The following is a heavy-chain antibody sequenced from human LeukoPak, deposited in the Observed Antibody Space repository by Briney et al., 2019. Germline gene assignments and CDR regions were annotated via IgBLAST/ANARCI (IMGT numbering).Heavy chain of an antibody. D-gene: IGHD6-19*01. V-gene: IGHV3-20*04. CDR2: INWNGGST. CDR3: AKDRGYSSGWPNDAFDI. CDR1: GFTFDDYG. Sequence: GGSLRLSCAASGFTFDDYGMSWVRQAPGKGLEWVSGINWNGGSTGYADSVKGRFTISRDNAKNSLYLQMNSLRAEDTAVYYCAKDRGYSSGWPNDAFDIWGQGTMVTVSS. J-gene: IGHJ3*02.